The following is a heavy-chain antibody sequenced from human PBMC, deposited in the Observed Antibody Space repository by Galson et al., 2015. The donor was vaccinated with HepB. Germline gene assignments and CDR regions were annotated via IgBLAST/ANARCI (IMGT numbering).Heavy chain of an antibody. CDR2: INAGNGNT. D-gene: IGHD3-9*01. J-gene: IGHJ4*02. V-gene: IGHV1-3*01. Sequence: SVKVSCKASGYTFTSYAMHWVRQAPGQRLEWMGWINAGNGNTKYSQKFQGRVTITRDTSASTAYMELSSLRSEDTAVYYCARGADILTAWDYWGQGTLVTVSS. CDR1: GYTFTSYA. CDR3: ARGADILTAWDY.